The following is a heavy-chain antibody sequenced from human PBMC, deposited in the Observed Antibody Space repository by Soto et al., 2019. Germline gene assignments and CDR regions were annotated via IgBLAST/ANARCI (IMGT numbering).Heavy chain of an antibody. V-gene: IGHV4-39*01. CDR2: MFYGVST. J-gene: IGHJ4*02. Sequence: LSLTCTVSGSSINSSGYYWGWIRQPPGKGLEWIGSMFYGVSTYYNPSLKSRVTVSVDTSKNQFSLNLRSVTAADTAVYYCARLPSRHLVDYWGQGTLITVSS. CDR1: GSSINSSGYY. D-gene: IGHD3-3*02. CDR3: ARLPSRHLVDY.